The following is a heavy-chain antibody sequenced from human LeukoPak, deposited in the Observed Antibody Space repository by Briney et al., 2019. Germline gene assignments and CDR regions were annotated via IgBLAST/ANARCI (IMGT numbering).Heavy chain of an antibody. D-gene: IGHD3-10*01. CDR1: GGSISSYY. CDR2: IYYSGST. CDR3: ARTYPMVRGVIISPYYYYGMDV. V-gene: IGHV4-59*01. J-gene: IGHJ6*02. Sequence: SETLSLTCTVSGGSISSYYWSWIRQPPGKGLERIGYIYYSGSTNYNPSLKSRVTISVDTSKNQFSLKLSSVTAADTAVYYCARTYPMVRGVIISPYYYYGMDVWGQGTTVTVSS.